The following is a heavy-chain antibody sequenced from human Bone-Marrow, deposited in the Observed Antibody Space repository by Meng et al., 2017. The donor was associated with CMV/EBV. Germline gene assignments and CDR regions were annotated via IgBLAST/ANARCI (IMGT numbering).Heavy chain of an antibody. CDR3: ANSVPAAGTGMDY. J-gene: IGHJ4*02. D-gene: IGHD6-13*01. CDR2: ISYDGSNK. Sequence: GESLKISCAASGFTFSNYAMHWVRQAPGKGLEWVAVISYDGSNKYYADSVKGRFTISRDNSKNTLYLQMNSLRAEDTAVYYCANSVPAAGTGMDYWGQGTLVTVSS. CDR1: GFTFSNYA. V-gene: IGHV3-30*04.